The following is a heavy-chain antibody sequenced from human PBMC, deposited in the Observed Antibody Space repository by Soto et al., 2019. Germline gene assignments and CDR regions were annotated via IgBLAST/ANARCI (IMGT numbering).Heavy chain of an antibody. V-gene: IGHV1-3*01. Sequence: QVQLVQSGAEVKKPGASVKVSCKASGYTFATYAIHWVRQAPGQGLEWMGWINPATGNTEYSEKFQDRDTITRDTSASTAYMELRGLRSEDTAVYYCARRYKSAGWLEPWGQGTLVTVSS. CDR1: GYTFATYA. J-gene: IGHJ5*02. CDR2: INPATGNT. D-gene: IGHD1-1*01. CDR3: ARRYKSAGWLEP.